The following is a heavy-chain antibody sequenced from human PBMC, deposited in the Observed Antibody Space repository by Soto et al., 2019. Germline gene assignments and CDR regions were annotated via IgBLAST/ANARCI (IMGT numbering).Heavy chain of an antibody. CDR3: ARPADYVSGFSQ. J-gene: IGHJ4*02. CDR2: IIPVFGTP. D-gene: IGHD3-16*01. Sequence: QVQLVQSGAEVKKPGSSVTVSCQTSGGTFTTSTISWVRQAPGHGLEWMGGIIPVFGTPSYAQKFQGRVTMIADKSSSTAYMELRNLRSEDTAMYYCARPADYVSGFSQWGQGTLVTVSS. V-gene: IGHV1-69*06. CDR1: GGTFTTST.